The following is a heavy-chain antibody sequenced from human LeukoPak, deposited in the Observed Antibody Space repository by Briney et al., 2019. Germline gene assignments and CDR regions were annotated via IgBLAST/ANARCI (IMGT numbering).Heavy chain of an antibody. CDR3: ATHYYDSSGYAIPSAFDI. J-gene: IGHJ3*02. CDR1: GGSISSYY. CDR2: IYYSGST. Sequence: SETLSLTCTVSGGSISSYYWSWIRQPPGKGLEWIGYIYYSGSTNYNPSLKSRVTISVDTSKNQFSLKLSSVTAADTAVYYCATHYYDSSGYAIPSAFDIWGQGTMVTVSS. D-gene: IGHD3-22*01. V-gene: IGHV4-59*01.